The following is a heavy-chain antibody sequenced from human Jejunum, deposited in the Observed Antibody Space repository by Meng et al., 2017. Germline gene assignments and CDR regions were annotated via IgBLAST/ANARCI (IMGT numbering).Heavy chain of an antibody. CDR3: ARANLPSHCSSSSCFRGDYFDY. Sequence: GGSLRLSCVGSGFSFSSYWMTWVRQVPGKGLEWMGIINLADSDTKYSPSFQGQVSFSADKSITTAYLQWNSLQASDTAMYFCARANLPSHCSSSSCFRGDYFDYWGQGTLVTVSS. CDR2: INLADSDT. V-gene: IGHV5-51*01. J-gene: IGHJ4*02. CDR1: GFSFSSYW. D-gene: IGHD2-2*01.